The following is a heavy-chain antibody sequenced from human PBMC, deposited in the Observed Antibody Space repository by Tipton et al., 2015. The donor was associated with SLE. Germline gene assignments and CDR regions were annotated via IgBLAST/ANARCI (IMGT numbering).Heavy chain of an antibody. CDR3: ARSAGYGSNWAHFDY. CDR1: GGSFSGYY. D-gene: IGHD6-13*01. CDR2: FYYSKTT. Sequence: TLSLTCAVYGGSFSGYYWSWIRQPPGKGLEWIGSFYYSKTTYYNPSLKSRVTISVDTSKNQFSLKLNSVTAADTAVYYCARSAGYGSNWAHFDYWGQGTLVTVSS. V-gene: IGHV4-34*01. J-gene: IGHJ4*02.